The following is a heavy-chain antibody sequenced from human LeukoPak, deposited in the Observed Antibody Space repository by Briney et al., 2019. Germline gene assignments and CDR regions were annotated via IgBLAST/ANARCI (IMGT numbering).Heavy chain of an antibody. CDR3: ARDALKYYYDSSGYSLL. CDR1: GYSFTSYG. D-gene: IGHD3-22*01. Sequence: EASVKVSCKASGYSFTSYGISWVRQAPGQGLEWMGWISAYNGNTNYAQKLQGRVTMTTDTSTSTAYMELRSLRSDDTAVYYCARDALKYYYDSSGYSLLWGQGTLVTVSS. J-gene: IGHJ4*02. V-gene: IGHV1-18*01. CDR2: ISAYNGNT.